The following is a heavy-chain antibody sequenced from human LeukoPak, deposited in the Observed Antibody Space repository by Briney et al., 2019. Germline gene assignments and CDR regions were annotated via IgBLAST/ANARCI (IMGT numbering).Heavy chain of an antibody. CDR2: IIPIFGTA. CDR1: GGTFSSYA. Sequence: SVKVSCKASGGTFSSYAISWVRQAPGQGFEWMGGIIPIFGTANYAQKFQGRVTITADESTSTAYMELSSLRSEDTAVYYCATPPTTRYYYYGMDVWGQGTTVTVSS. CDR3: ATPPTTRYYYYGMDV. D-gene: IGHD5-12*01. V-gene: IGHV1-69*13. J-gene: IGHJ6*02.